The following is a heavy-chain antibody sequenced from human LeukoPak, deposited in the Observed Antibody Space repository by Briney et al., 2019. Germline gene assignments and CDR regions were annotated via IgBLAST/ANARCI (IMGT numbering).Heavy chain of an antibody. V-gene: IGHV4-34*01. D-gene: IGHD3-22*01. CDR2: INHSGST. CDR1: GGSFSGYY. J-gene: IGHJ4*02. CDR3: ARVNYYDSSGYYYVDY. Sequence: PSETLSLTCAVYGGSFSGYYWSWIRQPPGKGLEWIGEINHSGSTNYNPSLKSRVTISVDTSKNQFSLKLSSVTAADTAVYYCARVNYYDSSGYYYVDYWGQGTLVTVSS.